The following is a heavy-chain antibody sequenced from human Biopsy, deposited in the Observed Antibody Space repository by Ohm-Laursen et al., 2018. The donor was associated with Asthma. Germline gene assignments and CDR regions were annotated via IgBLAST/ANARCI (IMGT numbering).Heavy chain of an antibody. J-gene: IGHJ4*02. CDR1: GFTFSNYG. CDR2: ISFDGSNK. V-gene: IGHV3-30*18. D-gene: IGHD1-26*01. Sequence: SSLRLSCTASGFTFSNYGMHWVRQAPGKGLDWVAVISFDGSNKNYTDSVKGRFTISRGNSRNTLHLQMNSLRAEDTAVYYCAKDVFPGWELRRGPDYWGQGTLVTVSS. CDR3: AKDVFPGWELRRGPDY.